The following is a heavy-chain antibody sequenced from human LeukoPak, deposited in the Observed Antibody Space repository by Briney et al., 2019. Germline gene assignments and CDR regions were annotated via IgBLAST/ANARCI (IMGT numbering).Heavy chain of an antibody. J-gene: IGHJ3*02. CDR1: GYTFNTYL. CDR2: VYPDHSRT. D-gene: IGHD1-26*01. Sequence: GESLRISGLASGYTFNTYLIAWGHLIPDKGLECMDIVYPDHSRTTYSPSFQSQVTSSADKSINTADLQWSTLKASDTAIYYCTRVFGGSAIRNDAFDIWGQGTMVTVSS. V-gene: IGHV5-51*07. CDR3: TRVFGGSAIRNDAFDI.